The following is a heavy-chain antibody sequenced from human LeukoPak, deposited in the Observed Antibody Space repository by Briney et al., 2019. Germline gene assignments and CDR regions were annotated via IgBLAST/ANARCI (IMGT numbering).Heavy chain of an antibody. J-gene: IGHJ4*02. D-gene: IGHD3-10*01. Sequence: GGSLRLSCAASGFTSSSYAMSWVRQAPGKGLEWVSAISGSGGSTYYADSVKGRFTISRDNSKNTLYLQMNGLRAEDTAVYYCANSAMVRLRFYYFDYWGQGTLVTVSS. CDR1: GFTSSSYA. V-gene: IGHV3-23*01. CDR3: ANSAMVRLRFYYFDY. CDR2: ISGSGGST.